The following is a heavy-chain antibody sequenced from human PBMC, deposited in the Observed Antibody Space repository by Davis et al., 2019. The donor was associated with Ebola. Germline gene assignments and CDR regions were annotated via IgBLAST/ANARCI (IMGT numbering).Heavy chain of an antibody. J-gene: IGHJ6*04. Sequence: GESLKISCAASGFTFSSYWMSWVRQAPGKGLEWVANINQVGGEKYYVDSVKGRFTISRDNAKNSLHLKMSSLRAENTAVYYCARSGLSFGVVKYHYGMDVWGKGTTVTVSS. CDR2: INQVGGEK. CDR3: ARSGLSFGVVKYHYGMDV. V-gene: IGHV3-7*03. D-gene: IGHD3-3*01. CDR1: GFTFSSYW.